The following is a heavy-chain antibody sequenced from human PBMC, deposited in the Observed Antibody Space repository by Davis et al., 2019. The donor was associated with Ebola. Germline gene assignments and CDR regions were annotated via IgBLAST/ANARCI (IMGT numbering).Heavy chain of an antibody. D-gene: IGHD4-23*01. CDR3: ARRAVVTIYYFDS. J-gene: IGHJ4*02. CDR2: INSDGSST. V-gene: IGHV3-74*01. CDR1: GFTFSSYW. Sequence: GESLKISCAASGFTFSSYWMHWVRQAPGKGLVWVSRINSDGSSTSYADSVKGRFTISRDNAKNTLYLQMNSLRAEDTALYYCARRAVVTIYYFDSWGQGTLVTVSS.